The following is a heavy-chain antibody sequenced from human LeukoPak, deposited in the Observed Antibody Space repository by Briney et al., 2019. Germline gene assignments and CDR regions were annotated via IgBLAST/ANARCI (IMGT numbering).Heavy chain of an antibody. V-gene: IGHV3-9*01. J-gene: IGHJ4*02. D-gene: IGHD6-19*01. CDR1: GFKFHNYA. CDR3: ARGWGSSGWFYFDS. Sequence: GGSLRLSCTASGFKFHNYALHWVRQAPGKGLEWVSGISWNNESLDYADSVKGRFIISRDSAKNSIYLQMNSLRAEDTALYYCARGWGSSGWFYFDSWGRGTLVSVSS. CDR2: ISWNNESL.